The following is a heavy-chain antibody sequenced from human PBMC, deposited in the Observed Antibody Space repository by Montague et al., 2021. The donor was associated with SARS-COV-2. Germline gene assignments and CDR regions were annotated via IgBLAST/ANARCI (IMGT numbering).Heavy chain of an antibody. CDR1: SGSLRNYY. Sequence: SETLSLTCAVTSGSLRNYYRSWIRQPPGKGLEWIGEIRLPGGSNYNPSPKGRVTISLDTSNNQVSLSLNSVTAADTAVYYCARAGSQRFFEFWGRGTLVTVSS. CDR2: IRLPGGS. V-gene: IGHV4-34*01. D-gene: IGHD1-1*01. J-gene: IGHJ2*01. CDR3: ARAGSQRFFEF.